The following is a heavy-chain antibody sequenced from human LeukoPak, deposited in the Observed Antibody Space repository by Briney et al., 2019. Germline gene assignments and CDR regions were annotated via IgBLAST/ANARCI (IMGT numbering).Heavy chain of an antibody. D-gene: IGHD6-19*01. J-gene: IGHJ3*02. CDR2: IWYDGSNK. CDR1: GFTFSSYG. CDR3: ARGPGPYSSGYLGAFDI. Sequence: PGGSLRLSCAASGFTFSSYGMHWVRQAPGKGLEWVAVIWYDGSNKYHADSVKGRFTISRDNSKNTLYLQMNSLRAEDTAVYYCARGPGPYSSGYLGAFDIWGQGTMVTVSS. V-gene: IGHV3-33*01.